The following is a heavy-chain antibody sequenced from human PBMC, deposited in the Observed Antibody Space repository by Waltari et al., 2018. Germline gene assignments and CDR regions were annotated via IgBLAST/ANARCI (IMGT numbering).Heavy chain of an antibody. Sequence: QLRLQESGPGLVKPSEALSLNCSVSGGSFSSVDYYWACIRQPPGKRLEWFGSISYRDSTSYMPCLMNLVSMSIDTSRNQFSLTLGSVTAADSAVYYCARHLTNGYRYPQDTLDIWGRGTKVTVAS. V-gene: IGHV4-39*07. CDR1: GGSFSSVDYY. D-gene: IGHD3-16*02. CDR3: ARHLTNGYRYPQDTLDI. J-gene: IGHJ3*02. CDR2: ISYRDST.